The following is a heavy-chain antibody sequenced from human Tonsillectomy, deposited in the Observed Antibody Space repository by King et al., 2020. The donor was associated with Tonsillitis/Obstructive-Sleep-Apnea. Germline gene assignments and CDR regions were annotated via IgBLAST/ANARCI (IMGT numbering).Heavy chain of an antibody. J-gene: IGHJ5*02. V-gene: IGHV4-59*01. Sequence: VQLQESGPGLVKPSETLSLTCTVSGGSISSYYWSWIRQPPGKGLAWIGYIYYSGSTNYNPSLKSRVTISVDTSKNQFSLKLSSVTAADTAVYYCARAGDDILTGYDHNWFDPWGQGTLVTVSS. D-gene: IGHD3-9*01. CDR1: GGSISSYY. CDR3: ARAGDDILTGYDHNWFDP. CDR2: IYYSGST.